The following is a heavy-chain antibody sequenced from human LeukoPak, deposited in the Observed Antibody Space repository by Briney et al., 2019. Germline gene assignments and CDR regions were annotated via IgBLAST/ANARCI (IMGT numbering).Heavy chain of an antibody. D-gene: IGHD3-10*01. J-gene: IGHJ4*02. CDR1: GFTFSHYH. Sequence: GGSLRLSCVASGFTFSHYHINWVRQAPGKGLEWVSSISSSGTFIYYADSLRGRFTISRDNSKNTLYIQMNSLRAEDTGVYYCARDGEHVLAHDYWGQGTLVTVSS. CDR2: ISSSGTFI. CDR3: ARDGEHVLAHDY. V-gene: IGHV3-21*01.